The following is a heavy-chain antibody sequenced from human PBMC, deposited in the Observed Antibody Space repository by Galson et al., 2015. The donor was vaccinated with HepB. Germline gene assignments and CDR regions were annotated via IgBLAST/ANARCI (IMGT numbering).Heavy chain of an antibody. CDR1: GYNFPNYW. D-gene: IGHD6-19*01. CDR3: ARFPVAGNGDYFDH. J-gene: IGHJ4*02. CDR2: IHPIDSDV. Sequence: QSGAEVKQPGESLKISCKGSGYNFPNYWIGWVRQMPGRGLEWMGIIHPIDSDVRYSPSFQGQVTISADKSISTVYLQWSSLKASDTAMYYCARFPVAGNGDYFDHWGQGSMVTVSS. V-gene: IGHV5-51*01.